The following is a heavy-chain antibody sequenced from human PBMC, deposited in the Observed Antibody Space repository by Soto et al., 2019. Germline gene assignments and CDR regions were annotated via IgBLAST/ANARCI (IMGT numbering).Heavy chain of an antibody. J-gene: IGHJ6*02. CDR3: ARTYCSSTSCYYYYYYGMDV. Sequence: ASVKVSCKASGYTFTGYYMHWVRQAPGQGLEWMGWINPNSGGTNYAQKFQGRVTMTRDTSISTAYMELSRLRSDDTAVYYCARTYCSSTSCYYYYYYGMDVWGQGTTVTVSS. D-gene: IGHD2-2*01. V-gene: IGHV1-2*02. CDR1: GYTFTGYY. CDR2: INPNSGGT.